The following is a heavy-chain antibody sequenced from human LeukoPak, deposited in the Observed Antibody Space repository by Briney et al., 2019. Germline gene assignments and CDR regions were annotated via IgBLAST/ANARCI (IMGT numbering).Heavy chain of an antibody. CDR1: GYTFTSYA. CDR2: INAGNGNT. V-gene: IGHV1-3*01. Sequence: ASVKVSCKASGYTFTSYAMHWVRQAPGQRLEWKGWINAGNGNTKYSQKFQGRVTITRDTSASTAYMELSSLRSEDTAVYYCARSAVEAFFDIWGQGTMVTVSS. CDR3: ARSAVEAFFDI. D-gene: IGHD2-15*01. J-gene: IGHJ3*02.